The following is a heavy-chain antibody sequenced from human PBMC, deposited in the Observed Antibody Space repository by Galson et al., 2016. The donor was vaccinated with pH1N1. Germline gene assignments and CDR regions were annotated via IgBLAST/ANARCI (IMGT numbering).Heavy chain of an antibody. CDR1: DFTFSSYE. D-gene: IGHD3-10*01. CDR3: ARDTSGHAPRPYGAFDI. Sequence: SLRLSCAASDFTFSSYEMSWVRQAPGKGLEWVAYISSSGSAIYYADSVEGRFTISRENAGNSLFLQMSSLRAEDTAVYYCARDTSGHAPRPYGAFDIWCQGTMVTVSS. J-gene: IGHJ3*02. CDR2: ISSSGSAI. V-gene: IGHV3-48*03.